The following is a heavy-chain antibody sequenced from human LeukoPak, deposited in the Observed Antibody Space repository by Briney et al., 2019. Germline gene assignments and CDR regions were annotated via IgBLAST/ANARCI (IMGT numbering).Heavy chain of an antibody. CDR1: GYTFTGYY. D-gene: IGHD2-21*02. V-gene: IGHV1-2*02. J-gene: IGHJ3*01. Sequence: GASVKDSCKASGYTFTGYYIHWVREAPGQGLEWMGWINPNSGGTKYAQKFQGRVTMTRDTSISTAYMDLSRLRSDDTAVYYCATTNAYCSGDCSSGGFDVWGQGTMVPVSS. CDR3: ATTNAYCSGDCSSGGFDV. CDR2: INPNSGGT.